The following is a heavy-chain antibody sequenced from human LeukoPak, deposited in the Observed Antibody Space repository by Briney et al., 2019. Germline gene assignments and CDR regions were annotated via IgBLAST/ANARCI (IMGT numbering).Heavy chain of an antibody. CDR1: DYSITSDYY. CDR2: IYYSGST. CDR3: ASHLAVAPKSRAFDI. Sequence: SETLSLTCSVSDYSITSDYYWGWIRQPPGKGLEWIGSIYYSGSTYYNPSLKSRVTISVDTSKNQFSLKLSSVTAADTAVYYCASHLAVAPKSRAFDIWGQGTMVTVSP. J-gene: IGHJ3*02. V-gene: IGHV4-38-2*02. D-gene: IGHD6-19*01.